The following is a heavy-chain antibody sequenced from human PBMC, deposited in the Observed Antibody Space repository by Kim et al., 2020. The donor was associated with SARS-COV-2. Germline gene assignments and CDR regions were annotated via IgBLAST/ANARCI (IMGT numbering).Heavy chain of an antibody. V-gene: IGHV3-7*03. CDR2: DGSEK. Sequence: DGSEKYYVDSGKGRFTIARDNAKNSLYLQMNSLRVEDTAVYYCARRPIFDYWGQGTLVTVSS. CDR3: ARRPIFDY. J-gene: IGHJ4*02.